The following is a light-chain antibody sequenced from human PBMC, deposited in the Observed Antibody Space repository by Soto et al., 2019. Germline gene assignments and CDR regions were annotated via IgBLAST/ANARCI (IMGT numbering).Light chain of an antibody. CDR2: DVS. Sequence: QSVLTQPASVSGSPGQSITISCTGTSSDVGAYNYVSWYQQHPGKAPKLMIYDVSSRPSGVSNRFSGSKSGNTASLTISGLQAEDEAEYYCSSYTSRSTLGVFGGGTKVTVL. J-gene: IGLJ2*01. V-gene: IGLV2-14*03. CDR3: SSYTSRSTLGV. CDR1: SSDVGAYNY.